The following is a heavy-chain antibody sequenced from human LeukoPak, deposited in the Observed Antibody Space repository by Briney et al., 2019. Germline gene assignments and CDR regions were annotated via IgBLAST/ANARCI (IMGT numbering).Heavy chain of an antibody. D-gene: IGHD2-15*01. CDR3: AATVDYCSGGSCNNHYYGMDV. Sequence: SVKVSCKASGFTFTSSAMQWVRQARGQRLEWIGWIVVCSGNTNYAQKFQERVTITRDMSARTVYMELSSLRSEDTAVYYCAATVDYCSGGSCNNHYYGMDVWGQGTTVTVSS. CDR2: IVVCSGNT. J-gene: IGHJ6*02. CDR1: GFTFTSSA. V-gene: IGHV1-58*02.